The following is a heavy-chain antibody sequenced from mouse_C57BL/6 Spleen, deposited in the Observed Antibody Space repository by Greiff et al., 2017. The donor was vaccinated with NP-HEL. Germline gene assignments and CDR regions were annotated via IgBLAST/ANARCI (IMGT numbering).Heavy chain of an antibody. V-gene: IGHV5-4*03. CDR3: ARARAAVARPYAMDY. Sequence: EVKVVESGGGLVKPGGSLKLSCAASGFTFSSYAMSWVRQTPEKRLEWVATISDGGSYTYYPDNVKGRFTISRDNAKNNLYLQMSHLKSEDTAMYYCARARAAVARPYAMDYWGQGTSVTVSS. CDR1: GFTFSSYA. CDR2: ISDGGSYT. D-gene: IGHD3-3*01. J-gene: IGHJ4*01.